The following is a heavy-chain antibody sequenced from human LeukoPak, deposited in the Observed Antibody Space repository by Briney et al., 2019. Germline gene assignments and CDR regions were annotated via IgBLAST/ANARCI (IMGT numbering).Heavy chain of an antibody. V-gene: IGHV1-46*04. CDR2: VYPDTDYT. CDR3: ARDTQSVTYYDVRAAYAMDV. J-gene: IGHJ6*02. CDR1: GYTFTSYY. D-gene: IGHD3-10*02. Sequence: ASVKVSCKASGYTFTSYYIHWVRQAPGQGLEWMGIVYPDTDYTAYTEPLRGRVTMTRDTSTNTVYMELSGLRSDDTAIYYCARDTQSVTYYDVRAAYAMDVWGPGTKVTVPS.